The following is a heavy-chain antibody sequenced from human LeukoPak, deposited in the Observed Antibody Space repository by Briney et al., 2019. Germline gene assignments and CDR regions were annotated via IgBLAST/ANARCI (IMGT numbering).Heavy chain of an antibody. CDR2: INIDGNSI. J-gene: IGHJ4*02. Sequence: GGSLRLSCAASGFTFSNYWMHWVRQAPGKGLEWVSRINIDGNSIGYADSVKGRFTISRDNAKNSLYLQMNSLRAEDTAVYYCARDTSYIAVAPFDYWGQGTLVTVSS. D-gene: IGHD6-19*01. CDR1: GFTFSNYW. V-gene: IGHV3-74*01. CDR3: ARDTSYIAVAPFDY.